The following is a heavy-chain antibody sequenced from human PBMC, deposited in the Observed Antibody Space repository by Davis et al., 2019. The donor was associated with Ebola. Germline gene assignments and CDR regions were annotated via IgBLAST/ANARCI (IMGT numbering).Heavy chain of an antibody. D-gene: IGHD6-13*01. Sequence: SDTLSLTCPVSGGSFSSSHCSRWARQPPGKGLEWIGEIYHSGSTNYNPSLKSRVTISVDKSKNQFSLKLSSVTAADTAVYYCARDQGWIAAAGLDYWGQGTLVTVSS. CDR1: GGSFSSSHC. J-gene: IGHJ4*02. CDR3: ARDQGWIAAAGLDY. CDR2: IYHSGST. V-gene: IGHV4-4*02.